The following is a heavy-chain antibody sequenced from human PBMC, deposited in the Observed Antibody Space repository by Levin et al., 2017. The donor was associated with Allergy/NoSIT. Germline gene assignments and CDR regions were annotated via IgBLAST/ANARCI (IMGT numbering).Heavy chain of an antibody. D-gene: IGHD2-2*02. Sequence: GESLKISCKASGYTFTSYGISWVRQAPGQGLEWMGWISAYNGNTNYAQKLQGRVTMTTDTSTSTAYMELRSLRSDDTAVYYCARVRPVYQLLYRLGNYYGMDVWGQGTTVTVSS. J-gene: IGHJ6*02. CDR2: ISAYNGNT. V-gene: IGHV1-18*01. CDR1: GYTFTSYG. CDR3: ARVRPVYQLLYRLGNYYGMDV.